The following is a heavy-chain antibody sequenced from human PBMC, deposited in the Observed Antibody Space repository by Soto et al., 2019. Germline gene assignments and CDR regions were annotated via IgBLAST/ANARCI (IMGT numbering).Heavy chain of an antibody. CDR3: ARDKDRQQLGGNYYYILDV. D-gene: IGHD3-3*02. CDR1: GCTFSTSA. Sequence: QVQLMQSGAEVKKPGSSVKVSCKASGCTFSTSAISWVRQAPGEGLEWVGGIMPVFATPDYAQKFQGRVTISADESTTTAYLELTSLTTDDTAVYYCARDKDRQQLGGNYYYILDVWGQGTAITVSS. V-gene: IGHV1-69*12. CDR2: IMPVFATP. J-gene: IGHJ6*02.